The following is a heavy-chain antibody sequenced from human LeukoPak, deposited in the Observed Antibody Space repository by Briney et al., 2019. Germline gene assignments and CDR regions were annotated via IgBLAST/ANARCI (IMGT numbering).Heavy chain of an antibody. CDR2: IYYSGST. J-gene: IGHJ4*02. CDR1: GGSISSYY. D-gene: IGHD6-19*01. Sequence: PSETLSLTCTVSGGSISSYYWSWIRQPPGKGLEWIGYIYYSGSTNYNPSLKSRVTISVDTSKNQFSLKLSSVTAADTAVYYCASRPTYSSGWYFDYWGQGTLVTLSS. V-gene: IGHV4-59*08. CDR3: ASRPTYSSGWYFDY.